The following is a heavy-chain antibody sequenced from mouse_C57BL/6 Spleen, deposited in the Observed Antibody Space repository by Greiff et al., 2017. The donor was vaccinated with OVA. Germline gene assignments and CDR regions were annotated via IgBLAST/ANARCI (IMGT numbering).Heavy chain of an antibody. Sequence: QVQLQQPGTELVKPGASVKLSCKASGYTFTSYWMHWVKQRPGQGLEWIGNINPSNGGTNYNEKLKSKATLTVDKSSSTAYMQLSSLTSEDSAVYYCAREGIRDYYYGSSYVDYFDYWGQGTTLTVSS. V-gene: IGHV1-53*01. CDR2: INPSNGGT. CDR1: GYTFTSYW. J-gene: IGHJ2*01. D-gene: IGHD1-1*01. CDR3: AREGIRDYYYGSSYVDYFDY.